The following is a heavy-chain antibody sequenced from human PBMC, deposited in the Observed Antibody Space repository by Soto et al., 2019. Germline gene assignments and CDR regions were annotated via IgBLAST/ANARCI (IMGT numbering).Heavy chain of an antibody. CDR1: GYTFTSYG. Sequence: ASVKVSCKASGYTFTSYGISWVRQAPGRGLEWMGWISAYNGNTNYAQKLQGRVTMTTDTSTSTAYMELRSLRSDDTAVYYRARDGQYDSSGYYPDFDYWGQGTLLTVSS. CDR2: ISAYNGNT. CDR3: ARDGQYDSSGYYPDFDY. D-gene: IGHD3-22*01. V-gene: IGHV1-18*01. J-gene: IGHJ4*02.